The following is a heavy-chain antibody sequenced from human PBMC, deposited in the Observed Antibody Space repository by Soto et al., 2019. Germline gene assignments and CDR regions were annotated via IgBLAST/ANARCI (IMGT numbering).Heavy chain of an antibody. D-gene: IGHD1-26*01. CDR3: VRYRSRDYYYGMDV. CDR1: GYSFDNYW. J-gene: IGHJ6*02. V-gene: IGHV5-51*03. CDR2: IYPADSDS. Sequence: GKSLKISCEGSGYSFDNYWIGWVRQMPGKGLEWMAIIYPADSDSRYSPSFQGQVTISADQSISTAYLQWSSLRASDTAIYYCVRYRSRDYYYGMDVWGQGTTVTVSS.